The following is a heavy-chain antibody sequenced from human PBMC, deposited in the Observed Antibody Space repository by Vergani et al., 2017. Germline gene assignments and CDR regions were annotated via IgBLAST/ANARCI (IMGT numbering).Heavy chain of an antibody. Sequence: QVQLQESGPGLVKPSETLSLTCTVSGGSISSYYWSWIRQPPGKGLEWIGYIYYSGSTNYNPSLKSRVTISVDTSKNRFSLKLSSVTAADTAVYYCARDRGGQIAAAGYYYYGMDVWGQGTTVTVSS. V-gene: IGHV4-59*01. CDR1: GGSISSYY. D-gene: IGHD6-13*01. CDR2: IYYSGST. CDR3: ARDRGGQIAAAGYYYYGMDV. J-gene: IGHJ6*02.